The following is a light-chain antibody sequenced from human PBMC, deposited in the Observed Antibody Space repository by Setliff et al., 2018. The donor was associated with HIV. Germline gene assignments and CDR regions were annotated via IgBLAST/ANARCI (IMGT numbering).Light chain of an antibody. CDR1: SSDIGGYTY. CDR3: SSYTNISTYI. CDR2: EVS. J-gene: IGLJ1*01. V-gene: IGLV2-14*01. Sequence: QSVLAQPASVSGSPGQSITISCTGTSSDIGGYTYVSWYQQHPGKAPKLIIFEVSHRPSGVSNRLSGSKPGNTASLIISGLQAEDEADYYCSSYTNISTYIFGSGTKVTVL.